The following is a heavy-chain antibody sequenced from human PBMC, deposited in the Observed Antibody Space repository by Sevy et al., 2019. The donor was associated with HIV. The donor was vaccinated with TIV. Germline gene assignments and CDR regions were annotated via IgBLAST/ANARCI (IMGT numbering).Heavy chain of an antibody. Sequence: GGSLRLSCAASGFTFSTYAMHWLRQAPGKGLEWVAVISHDERTTYYADSVKGRFTISRDNSKNTLYLQMDSLRPEDTTIYYCARAPGNSGNYWGQGTLVTVSS. CDR3: ARAPGNSGNY. J-gene: IGHJ4*02. D-gene: IGHD1-1*01. CDR2: ISHDERTT. V-gene: IGHV3-30*04. CDR1: GFTFSTYA.